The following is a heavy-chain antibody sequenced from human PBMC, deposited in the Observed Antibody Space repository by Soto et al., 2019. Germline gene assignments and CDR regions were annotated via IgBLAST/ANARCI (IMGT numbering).Heavy chain of an antibody. Sequence: QVQLVQSGAEVKKAGSSVKVSCKVSGGTFSSYFIHWVRQAPGQGLEWVGGIIPVFGTASYAEKFQGRVTITADESTSTAYMELSRLRSDDTAVYYCARETPSAAAAYYYYGLDVWGQGTTVTVPS. CDR2: IIPVFGTA. CDR3: ARETPSAAAAYYYYGLDV. V-gene: IGHV1-69*01. CDR1: GGTFSSYF. D-gene: IGHD6-13*01. J-gene: IGHJ6*02.